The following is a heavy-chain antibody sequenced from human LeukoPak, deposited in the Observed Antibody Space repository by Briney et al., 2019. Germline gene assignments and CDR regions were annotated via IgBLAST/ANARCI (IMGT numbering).Heavy chain of an antibody. CDR2: INHSGST. Sequence: PSETLSLTCAVYGGSFSGYYWSWIRQPPGKGLEWIGEINHSGSTNYNPSLKSRVTISVDTSKNQFSLKLSPVTAADTAVYYCARDWYSSGWYRPNWFDPWGQGTLVTVSS. J-gene: IGHJ5*02. V-gene: IGHV4-34*01. CDR3: ARDWYSSGWYRPNWFDP. CDR1: GGSFSGYY. D-gene: IGHD6-19*01.